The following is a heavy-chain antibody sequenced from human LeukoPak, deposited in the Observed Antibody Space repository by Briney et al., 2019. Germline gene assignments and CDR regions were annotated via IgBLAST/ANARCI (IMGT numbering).Heavy chain of an antibody. D-gene: IGHD5-18*01. CDR2: IIPIFGTA. CDR3: ARDPGTAMVNIYFQH. CDR1: GGTFSSYA. J-gene: IGHJ1*01. Sequence: GSSVKVSCKASGGTFSSYAISWVRQAPGQGLEWMGGIIPIFGTANYAQKFQGRVTITADESTSTAYMELSRLRSEDTAVYYCARDPGTAMVNIYFQHWGQGTLVTVSS. V-gene: IGHV1-69*01.